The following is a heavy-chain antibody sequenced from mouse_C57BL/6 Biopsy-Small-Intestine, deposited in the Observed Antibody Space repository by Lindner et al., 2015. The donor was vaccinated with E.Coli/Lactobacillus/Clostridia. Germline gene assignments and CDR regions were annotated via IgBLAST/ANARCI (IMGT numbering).Heavy chain of an antibody. CDR1: GYTFTDNE. Sequence: VQLQESGAELVRPGASVTLSCKASGYTFTDNEMHWVKQTPVHGLEWSGGIDPETGGTAYNQKFKGKATLTADKSSSTAYMELRSLTSEDSAVYYCTRGTTDVWGTGTTVTVSS. J-gene: IGHJ1*03. CDR3: TRGTTDV. V-gene: IGHV1-15*01. CDR2: IDPETGGT. D-gene: IGHD1-1*01.